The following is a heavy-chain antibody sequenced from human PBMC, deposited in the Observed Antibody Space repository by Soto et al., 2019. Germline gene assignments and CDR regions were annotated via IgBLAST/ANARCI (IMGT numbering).Heavy chain of an antibody. D-gene: IGHD1-26*01. CDR2: ISAYNGNT. V-gene: IGHV1-18*01. CDR3: ATRGHSIVRATTLAY. CDR1: GYTFTSYG. J-gene: IGHJ4*02. Sequence: ASVKVSCKASGYTFTSYGISWVRQAPGQGLEWMGWISAYNGNTNYAQKLQGRVTMTTDTSTSTAYMELRSLRSDDTAVYYCATRGHSIVRATTLAYRGQGTLVTVSA.